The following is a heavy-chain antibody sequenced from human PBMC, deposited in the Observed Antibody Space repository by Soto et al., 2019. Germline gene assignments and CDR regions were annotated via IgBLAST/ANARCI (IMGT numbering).Heavy chain of an antibody. Sequence: QVQLQESGPGLVKPSETLSLTCTVSGGSIGSHYWSWIRQPPGEGLEWIGRASYSGSPSYNPVLKGRVTISIDTSKKQYSLKLTSVTAADTAVYYCARQWGGDYWGQGILVTVPS. J-gene: IGHJ4*02. CDR3: ARQWGGDY. CDR2: ASYSGSP. D-gene: IGHD3-16*01. V-gene: IGHV4-59*08. CDR1: GGSIGSHY.